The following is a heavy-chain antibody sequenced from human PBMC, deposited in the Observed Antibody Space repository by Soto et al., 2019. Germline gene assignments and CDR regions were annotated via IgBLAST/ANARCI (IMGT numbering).Heavy chain of an antibody. CDR3: ARGNHSGLQFWYFDL. CDR2: IIPIFGTV. CDR1: GGTFSNYP. D-gene: IGHD1-26*01. V-gene: IGHV1-69*12. Sequence: QVQLVQSGAEVKKPGSSVKVSCKASGGTFSNYPISWVRQAPGQGLEWMGGIIPIFGTVNYAQKFQGRVTITADESTSTAYMELSSLRSEDTAVYYCARGNHSGLQFWYFDLWGRGTLVTVSS. J-gene: IGHJ2*01.